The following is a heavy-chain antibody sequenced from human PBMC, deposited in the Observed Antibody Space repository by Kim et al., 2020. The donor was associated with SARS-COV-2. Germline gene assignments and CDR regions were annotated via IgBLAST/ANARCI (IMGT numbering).Heavy chain of an antibody. CDR1: GITFSSFA. CDR3: GADCQPNYY. V-gene: IGHV3-23*01. J-gene: IGHJ6*03. Sequence: GGSLRLSCAASGITFSSFAMTWVRQAPGKGLEWVSSISGNGGTSYHADLVNRHFTTSGDTSNTTLFQLMSIRAAEATAVYYGGADCQPNYY. CDR2: ISGNGGTS.